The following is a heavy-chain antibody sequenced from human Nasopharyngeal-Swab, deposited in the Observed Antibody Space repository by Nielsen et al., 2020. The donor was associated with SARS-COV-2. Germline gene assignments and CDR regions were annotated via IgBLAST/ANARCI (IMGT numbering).Heavy chain of an antibody. CDR1: GFTFSSYA. V-gene: IGHV3-23*01. CDR3: AKDRPFSVVRGVAFDY. CDR2: ISGSGGST. D-gene: IGHD3-10*01. Sequence: GESLKISCAASGFTFSSYAMGWVRQAPGKGLEWVSAISGSGGSTYYADSVKGRFTISRDNSKNTLYLQMNSLRAEDTAVYYCAKDRPFSVVRGVAFDYWGQGTLVTVSS. J-gene: IGHJ4*02.